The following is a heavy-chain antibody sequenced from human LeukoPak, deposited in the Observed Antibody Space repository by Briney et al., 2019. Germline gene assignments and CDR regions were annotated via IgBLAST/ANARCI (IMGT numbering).Heavy chain of an antibody. Sequence: SETLSLACAVYGGSFSGYYWSWIRQPPGKGLEWIGEINHSGSTNYNPSLKSRVTISVDTSKNQFSLKLSSVTAADTAVYYCARGPGRVATILSRFYNWFDPWGQGTLVTVSS. CDR1: GGSFSGYY. CDR2: INHSGST. V-gene: IGHV4-34*01. J-gene: IGHJ5*02. D-gene: IGHD5-12*01. CDR3: ARGPGRVATILSRFYNWFDP.